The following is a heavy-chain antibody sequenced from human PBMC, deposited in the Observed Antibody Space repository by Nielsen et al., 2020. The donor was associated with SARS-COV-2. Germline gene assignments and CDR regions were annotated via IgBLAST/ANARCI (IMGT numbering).Heavy chain of an antibody. CDR2: INAGNGDT. V-gene: IGHV1-3*01. CDR3: ARARDSSGWYRYFDL. D-gene: IGHD6-19*01. J-gene: IGHJ2*01. Sequence: ASVKVSCKVSGYTLTELSMHWVRQAPGQRLEWMGWINAGNGDTKYSQKFQGRVTITRDTSATTVYMDLSSLRSEDTAVYYCARARDSSGWYRYFDLWGRGTLVTVSS. CDR1: GYTLTELS.